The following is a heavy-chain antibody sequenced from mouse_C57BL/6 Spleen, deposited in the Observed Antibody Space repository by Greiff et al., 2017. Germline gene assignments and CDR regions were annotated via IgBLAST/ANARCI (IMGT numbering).Heavy chain of an antibody. CDR2: ISSGGSYT. Sequence: EVQLVESGGDLVKPGGSLKLSCAASGFTFSSYGMSWVRQTPDKRLEWVATISSGGSYTYYPDSVKGRFTISRDNAKNTLYLQMSSLKSEDTAMYYCANYYGSNYAMDYWGQGTSVTVSS. D-gene: IGHD1-1*01. J-gene: IGHJ4*01. CDR3: ANYYGSNYAMDY. CDR1: GFTFSSYG. V-gene: IGHV5-6*01.